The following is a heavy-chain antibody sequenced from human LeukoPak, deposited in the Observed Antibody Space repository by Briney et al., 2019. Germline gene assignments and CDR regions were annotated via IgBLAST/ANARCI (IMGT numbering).Heavy chain of an antibody. CDR1: GFTFSSYA. J-gene: IGHJ4*02. CDR2: ISGSGGST. Sequence: GGSLRLSCAASGFTFSSYAMSWVRQAPGKGLEWVSAISGSGGSTYYADSVKGRFTISRDNSKNTLYLHMNILRAEDTAVYYCAKDPVGSGYYTYFDYWGQGTLVTVSS. D-gene: IGHD3-3*01. V-gene: IGHV3-23*01. CDR3: AKDPVGSGYYTYFDY.